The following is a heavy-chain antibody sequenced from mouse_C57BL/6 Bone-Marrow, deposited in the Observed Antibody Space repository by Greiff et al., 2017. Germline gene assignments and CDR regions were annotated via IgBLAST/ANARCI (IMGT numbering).Heavy chain of an antibody. CDR3: ARVSIATVVATRYFDV. Sequence: QVQLQQPGAELVKPGASVKLSCKASGYTFTSYWMHWVKQRPGQGLEWIGMIHPNSGSTNYNEKFKSKATLTVDKSSSTAYMQLSSLTSEDSAVYYCARVSIATVVATRYFDVWGRGTTVTVSA. CDR1: GYTFTSYW. D-gene: IGHD1-1*01. V-gene: IGHV1-64*01. CDR2: IHPNSGST. J-gene: IGHJ1*03.